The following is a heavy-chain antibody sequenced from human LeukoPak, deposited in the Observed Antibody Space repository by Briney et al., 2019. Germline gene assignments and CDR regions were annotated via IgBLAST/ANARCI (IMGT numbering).Heavy chain of an antibody. D-gene: IGHD2-2*01. CDR3: ARDGGLMPAAIFDY. CDR2: VHTSGST. CDR1: GGSIRGYY. J-gene: IGHJ4*02. Sequence: SETLSLTCTVSGGSIRGYYWNWIRQPAGKRLEWIGRVHTSGSTNYNPSLKSRVSMSVDTSKNQFSLKLTSVTAADTAVYYCARDGGLMPAAIFDYWGRGTLVSVSS. V-gene: IGHV4-4*07.